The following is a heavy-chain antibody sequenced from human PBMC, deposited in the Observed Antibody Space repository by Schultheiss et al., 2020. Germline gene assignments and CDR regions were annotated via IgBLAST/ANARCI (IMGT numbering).Heavy chain of an antibody. J-gene: IGHJ3*02. D-gene: IGHD2-15*01. CDR1: GYAFSVYY. CDR3: AREYIGCSGGNCYGAFDI. V-gene: IGHV1-2*06. Sequence: ASVKVSCKASGYAFSVYYMHWVRQAPGQGLEWMGRINPNSGGTNYARKFQGRVTMTRDTSISTAYMELSRLRSDDTAVYYCAREYIGCSGGNCYGAFDIWGQGTTVTVSS. CDR2: INPNSGGT.